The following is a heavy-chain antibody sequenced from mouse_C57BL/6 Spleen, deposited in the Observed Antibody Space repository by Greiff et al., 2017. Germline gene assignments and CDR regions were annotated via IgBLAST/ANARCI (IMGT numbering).Heavy chain of an antibody. CDR1: GYTFTGYW. D-gene: IGHD1-1*01. CDR2: IFPGSGST. J-gene: IGHJ4*01. V-gene: IGHV1-9*01. CDR3: ACPLYYDGSMDY. Sequence: VQLQQSGAELMKPGASVKLSCKASGYTFTGYWIEWVQQRPGNGLEWIGEIFPGSGSTNYNEKFKGKATLTADTSSNTTYMQLSSLTTEDSAVYYCACPLYYDGSMDYWGQGTSVTVSS.